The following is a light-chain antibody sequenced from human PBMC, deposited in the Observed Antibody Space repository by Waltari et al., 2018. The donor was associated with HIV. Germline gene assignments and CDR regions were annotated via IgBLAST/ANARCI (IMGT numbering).Light chain of an antibody. CDR2: DVS. CDR3: CSYAGSSTFAV. Sequence: QSALTQPASASGSPGQSITISSPGTSSAVGGYDYVSWYQQHPGKAPKLMIYDVSKRPSGVSNRFSGSKSGNTASLTISGLQAEDESDYYCCSYAGSSTFAVFGGGTKLTVL. J-gene: IGLJ2*01. CDR1: SSAVGGYDY. V-gene: IGLV2-23*02.